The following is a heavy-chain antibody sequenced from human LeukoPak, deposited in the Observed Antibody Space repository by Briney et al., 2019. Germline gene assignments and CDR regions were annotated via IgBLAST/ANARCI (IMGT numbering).Heavy chain of an antibody. CDR2: ISSSGSTI. V-gene: IGHV3-48*04. J-gene: IGHJ6*04. CDR3: AELGITMIGGV. D-gene: IGHD3-10*02. CDR1: GFSFKDYN. Sequence: PGRSLRLSCAASGFSFKDYNMHWVRQAPGKGLEWVSYISSSGSTIYYADSVKGRFTISRDNAKNSLYLQMNSLRAEDTAVYYCAELGITMIGGVWGKGTTVTISS.